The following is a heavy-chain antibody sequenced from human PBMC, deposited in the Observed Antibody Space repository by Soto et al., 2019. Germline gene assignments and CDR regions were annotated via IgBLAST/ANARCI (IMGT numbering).Heavy chain of an antibody. CDR3: ASLPATSDFDY. D-gene: IGHD2-2*01. CDR2: IYHSGST. CDR1: GGSISSSNW. Sequence: QVQLQESGPGLVKPSGTLSLTCAVSGGSISSSNWWSWVRQPPGKGLEWIGEIYHSGSTNYNPSLKSRVTITGDKAKNPFSPKLSSVAAADTAVDFRASLPATSDFDYWGQGTLVTVSS. V-gene: IGHV4-4*02. J-gene: IGHJ4*02.